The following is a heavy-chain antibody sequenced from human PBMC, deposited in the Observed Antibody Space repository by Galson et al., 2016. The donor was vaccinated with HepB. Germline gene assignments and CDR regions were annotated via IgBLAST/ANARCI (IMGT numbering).Heavy chain of an antibody. Sequence: SLRLSCAASGFTFSSDAMHWVRQAPSKGLEWVSYIDSSGGTMFYADSVKGRFTISRYNANNSLFLEMNNLRAVDTAIYYCARSFAGYIPGDDSWGQGTLVTVSS. D-gene: IGHD5-18*01. CDR3: ARSFAGYIPGDDS. CDR2: IDSSGGTM. CDR1: GFTFSSDA. J-gene: IGHJ4*02. V-gene: IGHV3-48*03.